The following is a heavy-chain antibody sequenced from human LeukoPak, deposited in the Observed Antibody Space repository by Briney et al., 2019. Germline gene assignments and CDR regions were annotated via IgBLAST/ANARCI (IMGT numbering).Heavy chain of an antibody. D-gene: IGHD3-10*01. V-gene: IGHV3-21*01. CDR3: ARVPMVRGIAIAEADY. CDR1: GFTFSSYT. Sequence: GGSLRLSCAASGFTFSSYTMNWARQAPGKGLEWVSSISTSSSYIYYADSVKGRFTISRDNAKNSLYLQMNSLRAEDTAVYYCARVPMVRGIAIAEADYWGQGTLVTVSS. CDR2: ISTSSSYI. J-gene: IGHJ4*02.